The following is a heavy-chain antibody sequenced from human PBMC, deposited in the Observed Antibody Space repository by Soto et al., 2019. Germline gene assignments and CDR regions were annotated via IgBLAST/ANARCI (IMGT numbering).Heavy chain of an antibody. J-gene: IGHJ6*03. CDR2: ISGSGGST. CDR1: GFTFSSYA. D-gene: IGHD6-6*01. Sequence: EVQLLESGGGLVQPGGSLRLSCAASGFTFSSYAMSWVRQAPGKGLEWVSAISGSGGSTYYADSVKGRFTISRDNSKNTLYLQMNSLRAEDTAVYYCAKGYKPSIAARPTEFYYYYYMDVWGKGTTVTVSS. V-gene: IGHV3-23*01. CDR3: AKGYKPSIAARPTEFYYYYYMDV.